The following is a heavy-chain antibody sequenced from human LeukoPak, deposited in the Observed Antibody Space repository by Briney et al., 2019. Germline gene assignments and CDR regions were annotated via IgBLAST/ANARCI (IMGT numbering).Heavy chain of an antibody. J-gene: IGHJ4*02. V-gene: IGHV3-23*01. CDR1: GFTFSSYA. D-gene: IGHD3-10*01. CDR2: ISGSGGST. CDR3: AKGTMVRGVIITPFDY. Sequence: PGGSLRLSCAASGFTFSSYAMSWVRQAPGKGLEWVSAISGSGGSTYYADSVKGRFTISRDNSKNTLYLQMNSLRAEDTAVYYCAKGTMVRGVIITPFDYWGQGTLVTVFS.